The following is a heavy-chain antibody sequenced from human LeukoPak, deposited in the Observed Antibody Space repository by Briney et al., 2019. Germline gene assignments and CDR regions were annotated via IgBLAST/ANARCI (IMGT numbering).Heavy chain of an antibody. CDR3: ARTGYCSGGSCYRIYFDY. Sequence: PSETLSLTCTVSGGSISSSSYYWGWIRQPPGKGLEWIGSIYHSGSTYYNPSLKSRVTISVDTSKNQFSLKLSSVTAADTAVYYCARTGYCSGGSCYRIYFDYWGQGTLVTVSS. V-gene: IGHV4-39*07. CDR2: IYHSGST. CDR1: GGSISSSSYY. D-gene: IGHD2-15*01. J-gene: IGHJ4*02.